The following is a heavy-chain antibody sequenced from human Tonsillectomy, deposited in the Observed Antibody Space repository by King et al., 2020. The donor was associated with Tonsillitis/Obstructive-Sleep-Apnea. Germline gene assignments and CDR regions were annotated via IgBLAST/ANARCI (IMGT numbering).Heavy chain of an antibody. CDR1: GFTFSNFA. CDR2: ISYDGTNI. Sequence: VQLVESGGGVVQPGRSLRLSCAASGFTFSNFAMQWVRQTPGKGLEWVALISYDGTNIRYADSLKGRFTISRDNSKNTLYLQINSLREEDTAMYYCARDTGYVDRWGRGTVVTVSS. J-gene: IGHJ2*01. CDR3: ARDTGYVDR. V-gene: IGHV3-30*14.